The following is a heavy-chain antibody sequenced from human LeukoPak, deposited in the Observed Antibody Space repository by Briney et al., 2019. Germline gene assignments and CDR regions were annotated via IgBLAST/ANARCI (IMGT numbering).Heavy chain of an antibody. CDR2: LNPNNGDT. V-gene: IGHV1-2*02. CDR3: AREGRNWFDP. Sequence: ASVKVSCKASGYTFTANYMHWVRQAPGQGLEWMGWLNPNNGDTTYAQKFQGRVTMTRDTSISTAYMELSSLRSDDTAVYYCAREGRNWFDPWGQGTLVTVSS. J-gene: IGHJ5*02. CDR1: GYTFTANY.